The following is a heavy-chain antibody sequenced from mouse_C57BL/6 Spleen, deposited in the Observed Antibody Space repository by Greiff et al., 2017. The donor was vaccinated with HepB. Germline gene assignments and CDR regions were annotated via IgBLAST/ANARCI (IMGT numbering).Heavy chain of an antibody. J-gene: IGHJ1*03. V-gene: IGHV1-76*01. CDR1: GYTFTDYY. D-gene: IGHD1-1*01. Sequence: VQRVESGAELVRPGASVKLSCKASGYTFTDYYINWVKQRPGQGLEWIARIYPGSGNTYYNEKFKGKATLTAEKSSSTAYMQLSSLTSEDSAVYFCARDYGRGYFDVWGTGTTVTVSS. CDR3: ARDYGRGYFDV. CDR2: IYPGSGNT.